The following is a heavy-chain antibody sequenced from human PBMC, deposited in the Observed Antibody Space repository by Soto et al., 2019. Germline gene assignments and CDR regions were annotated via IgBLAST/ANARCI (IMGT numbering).Heavy chain of an antibody. CDR1: GGSISSGGYY. CDR3: ARCSLVVIPVPGFDP. V-gene: IGHV4-31*03. CDR2: IYYNGNT. D-gene: IGHD2-15*01. Sequence: SETLSLTCTVSGGSISSGGYYWSWIRQHPGRGLEWIGYIYYNGNTYYNPSLKSRVTVSVDTSKNQFFLNVRSVTAADTAVYYCARCSLVVIPVPGFDPWGQGTLVTVSS. J-gene: IGHJ5*02.